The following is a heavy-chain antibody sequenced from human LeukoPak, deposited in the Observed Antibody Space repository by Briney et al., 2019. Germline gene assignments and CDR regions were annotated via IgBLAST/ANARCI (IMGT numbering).Heavy chain of an antibody. D-gene: IGHD3-22*01. V-gene: IGHV3-23*01. CDR2: INSGEGT. CDR1: GFTFSNSA. CDR3: AKSDSSAFYYKTFDI. J-gene: IGHJ3*02. Sequence: GGSLRLSCAASGFTFSNSAMNWVRQSPGKGLEWVSAINSGEGTYYADSVKGRFTISRDNSKSTLYLQMNSLRAEDTAVFYCAKSDSSAFYYKTFDIWGLGTLVTVSS.